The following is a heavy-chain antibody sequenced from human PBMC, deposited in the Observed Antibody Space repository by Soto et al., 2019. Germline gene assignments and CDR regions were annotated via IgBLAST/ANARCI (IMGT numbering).Heavy chain of an antibody. V-gene: IGHV1-3*01. Sequence: ASVKVSCKASGYTFTSYAMHWVRQAPGQRLEWMGWINAGNGNTKYSQKFQGRVTITRDTSASTAYMELSSLRSEDTAVYYCARERLGYSYGLVTGDYWGQGTLVTV. D-gene: IGHD5-18*01. CDR2: INAGNGNT. CDR3: ARERLGYSYGLVTGDY. J-gene: IGHJ4*02. CDR1: GYTFTSYA.